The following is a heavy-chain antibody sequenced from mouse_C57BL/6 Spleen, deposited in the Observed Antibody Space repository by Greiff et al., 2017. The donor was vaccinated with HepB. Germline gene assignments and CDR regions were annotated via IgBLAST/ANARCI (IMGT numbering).Heavy chain of an antibody. CDR1: GYTFTSYG. D-gene: IGHD2-3*01. J-gene: IGHJ4*01. CDR2: IYPRSGNT. V-gene: IGHV1-81*01. Sequence: QVQLKQSGAELARPGASMKLSCKASGYTFTSYGISWVKQRTGQGLEWIGEIYPRSGNTYYNEKFKGKATLTADKSSSTAYMELRSLTSEDSAVYFCARGNYDGYYYAMDYWGQGTSVTVSS. CDR3: ARGNYDGYYYAMDY.